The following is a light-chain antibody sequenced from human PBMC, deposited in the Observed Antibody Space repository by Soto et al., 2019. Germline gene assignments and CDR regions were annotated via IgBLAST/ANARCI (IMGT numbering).Light chain of an antibody. V-gene: IGLV1-40*01. J-gene: IGLJ2*01. Sequence: QAVVTQPPSVSGAPGERVTISCTGSGSNIGAAYDVHWYQQLPGRAPKLLIFTNTYRPSGVPDRFSASKSGTSASLAITGLQAEDEADYYCQSYDTSLSGVIFGGGTQLTVL. CDR1: GSNIGAAYD. CDR3: QSYDTSLSGVI. CDR2: TNT.